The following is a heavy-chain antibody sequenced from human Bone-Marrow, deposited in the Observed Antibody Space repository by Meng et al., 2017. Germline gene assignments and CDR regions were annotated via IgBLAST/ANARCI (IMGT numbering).Heavy chain of an antibody. J-gene: IGHJ4*01. Sequence: GGSLRLSCAASGFTFSSYAMSWVRQAPGKGLEWVSAISGSGGSTYYADSVKGRFTISRDNSKNTLYLQMNSLRAEDTAVYYCATSLPMVRGVIPDYWGQERWSPSPQ. CDR3: ATSLPMVRGVIPDY. V-gene: IGHV3-23*01. CDR2: ISGSGGST. CDR1: GFTFSSYA. D-gene: IGHD3-10*01.